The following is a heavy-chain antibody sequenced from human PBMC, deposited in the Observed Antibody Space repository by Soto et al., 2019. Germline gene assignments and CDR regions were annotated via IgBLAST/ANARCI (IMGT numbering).Heavy chain of an antibody. CDR2: VWYDGSNG. V-gene: IGHV3-33*01. Sequence: GGSLRLSCTASGFIFSNFGMHWVRQAPGKGLEWVAGVWYDGSNGVSAESVKGRFTISRDNSKNTLYLQMTSLRAEDTAVYYCARDPRTARASAMDVWGQGTTVTVYS. CDR1: GFIFSNFG. J-gene: IGHJ6*02. D-gene: IGHD6-6*01. CDR3: ARDPRTARASAMDV.